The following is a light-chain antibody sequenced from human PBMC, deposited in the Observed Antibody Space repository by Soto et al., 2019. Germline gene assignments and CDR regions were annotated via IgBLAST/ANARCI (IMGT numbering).Light chain of an antibody. Sequence: DIQMTQSPSTLSASVGDRVTITCRASQSISSWLAWYQQKPGKAPKLLIYKASSLESGVPSRFSGSGSGTEFTLTISSLQPDDFATYYCQQYNSYWYTFGQGTKVEIK. V-gene: IGKV1-5*03. J-gene: IGKJ2*01. CDR3: QQYNSYWYT. CDR2: KAS. CDR1: QSISSW.